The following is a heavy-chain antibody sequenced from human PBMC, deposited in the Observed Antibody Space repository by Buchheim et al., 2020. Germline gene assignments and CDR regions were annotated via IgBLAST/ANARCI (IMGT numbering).Heavy chain of an antibody. CDR3: ARAITIFGVVIEGGYFDL. D-gene: IGHD3-3*01. Sequence: QVQLQESGPGLVKPSETLSLTCTVSGGSISSYYWSWIRQPPGKGLEWIGYIYYSGSTNYNPSLKSRVTISVDTSKNQFSLKLSSVTAADTAVYYCARAITIFGVVIEGGYFDLWGRGTL. J-gene: IGHJ2*01. CDR2: IYYSGST. V-gene: IGHV4-59*01. CDR1: GGSISSYY.